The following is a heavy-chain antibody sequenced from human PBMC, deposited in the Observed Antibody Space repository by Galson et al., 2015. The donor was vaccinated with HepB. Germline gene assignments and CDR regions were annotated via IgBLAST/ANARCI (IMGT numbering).Heavy chain of an antibody. D-gene: IGHD4-17*01. V-gene: IGHV5-51*01. CDR1: GYSFSTYH. CDR3: ARHSSYGDYIFDY. J-gene: IGHJ4*02. CDR2: ISPRNSDP. Sequence: QSGAEVKKPGESLKISCKGSGYSFSTYHIAWVRQMPGKGLEWMGIISPRNSDPRYSPSFQGQVTISADKSISTAYLQWSSLKASDTAMYYCARHSSYGDYIFDYWGQGTLVTVSS.